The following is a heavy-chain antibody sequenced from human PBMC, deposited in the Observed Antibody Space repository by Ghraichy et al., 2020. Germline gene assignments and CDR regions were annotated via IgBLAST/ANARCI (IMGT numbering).Heavy chain of an antibody. Sequence: SETLSLTCAVYGGSFSGYYWSWIRQPPGKGLEWIGEINHSGSTNYNPSLKSRVTISVDTSKNQFSLKLSSVTAADTAVYYCARAHSSSWSLRKYYYYGMDVWGQGTTVTVSS. CDR2: INHSGST. V-gene: IGHV4-34*01. CDR3: ARAHSSSWSLRKYYYYGMDV. J-gene: IGHJ6*02. CDR1: GGSFSGYY. D-gene: IGHD6-13*01.